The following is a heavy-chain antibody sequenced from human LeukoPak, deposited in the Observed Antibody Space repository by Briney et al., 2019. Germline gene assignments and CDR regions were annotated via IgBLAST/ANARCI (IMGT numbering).Heavy chain of an antibody. CDR2: IRPNSGDT. V-gene: IGHV1-2*02. D-gene: IGHD3-10*01. CDR1: GYTFPDYY. CDR3: ARDPSLTMARGVMRYYFDC. Sequence: ASVKVSCKASGYTFPDYYMHWVRQAPGQGLEWMGWIRPNSGDTDYAQKFQGRVTMTRDMSISTAYMELSRLSSDDTAVYYCARDPSLTMARGVMRYYFDCWGQGTLVTVSS. J-gene: IGHJ4*02.